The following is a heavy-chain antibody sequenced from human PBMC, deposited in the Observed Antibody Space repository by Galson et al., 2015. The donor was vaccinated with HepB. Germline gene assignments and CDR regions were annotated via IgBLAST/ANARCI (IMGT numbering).Heavy chain of an antibody. CDR2: ISASGGVT. CDR1: EFTFSSYA. D-gene: IGHD4-17*01. J-gene: IGHJ4*02. Sequence: SLRLSCAASEFTFSSYAMSWVRQAPGKGLEWVSAISASGGVTYYADSVKGRFTISRDNSKDTLYLEMNSLRAEDTAIYYCAKFPSNTVTTSRNYFDYWGQGTLVTVSS. CDR3: AKFPSNTVTTSRNYFDY. V-gene: IGHV3-23*01.